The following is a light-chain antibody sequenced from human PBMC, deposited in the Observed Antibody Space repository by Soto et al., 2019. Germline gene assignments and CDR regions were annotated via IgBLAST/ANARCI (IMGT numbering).Light chain of an antibody. Sequence: DIQMTQSPSTLSASVGDRVTITCRASQSISSWLAWYQQKPGKAPKLLIYQASSLKSGVPSRFSGSGSGTEFTLTISSLQPDDFATYYCQQYNSHFGGGTKVEIK. CDR1: QSISSW. J-gene: IGKJ4*01. CDR3: QQYNSH. CDR2: QAS. V-gene: IGKV1-5*03.